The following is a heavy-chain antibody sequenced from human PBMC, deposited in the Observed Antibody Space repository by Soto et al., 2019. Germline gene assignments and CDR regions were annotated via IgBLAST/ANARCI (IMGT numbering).Heavy chain of an antibody. V-gene: IGHV3-30-3*01. CDR3: AREGGLLNWFDP. J-gene: IGHJ5*02. CDR1: GFTFSSYA. Sequence: GGSLRLSCAASGFTFSSYAMHWVRQAPGKGLEWVAVISYDGSNKYYADSVKGRFTISRDNAKNSLYLQMNSLRDEDTAVYYCAREGGLLNWFDPWGQGTLVTVSS. CDR2: ISYDGSNK.